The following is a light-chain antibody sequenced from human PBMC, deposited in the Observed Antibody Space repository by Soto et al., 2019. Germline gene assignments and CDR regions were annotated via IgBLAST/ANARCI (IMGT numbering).Light chain of an antibody. CDR2: GTS. V-gene: IGKV1-39*01. J-gene: IGKJ2*01. CDR1: QGISNY. CDR3: QQSYSAPRT. Sequence: DIQMTQSPSSLPASVGDRISITCRASQGISNYLSWYQQKPGKAPKLLIYGTSNLQSVVPSRFSGSGSETGFTLTISSLQPEDFATYYCQQSYSAPRTFGQGTKVDI.